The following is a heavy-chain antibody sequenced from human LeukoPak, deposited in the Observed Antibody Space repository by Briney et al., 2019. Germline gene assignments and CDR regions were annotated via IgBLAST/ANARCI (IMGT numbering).Heavy chain of an antibody. D-gene: IGHD1-26*01. CDR1: GFTFNNYA. V-gene: IGHV3-23*01. CDR2: IRASGITT. CDR3: AKGGAIVGTTKRFDY. J-gene: IGHJ4*02. Sequence: GGSLRLSCAASGFTFNNYAMSWVRQATGKGLEWVSGIRASGITTYYADSVRGRFTISRDDSKNTLFLQMNSLRAEDTAVYYCAKGGAIVGTTKRFDYWGQGILVTVSS.